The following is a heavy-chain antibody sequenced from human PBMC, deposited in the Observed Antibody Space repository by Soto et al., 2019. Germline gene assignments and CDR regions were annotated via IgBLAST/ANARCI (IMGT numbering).Heavy chain of an antibody. CDR2: IDWDDDK. V-gene: IGHV2-70*04. CDR1: GFSLSTSGMR. CDR3: ARDGYNFCSLGMDX. Sequence: SGATLVNPTQTPTLTCTLSGFSLSTSGMRVSWIRQPPGNALEWLARIDWDDDKFYSTSLKNRITIYKDTSKKQVVLTMTNMDAVDTATYYCARDGYNFCSLGMDXWGQVTTFTVS. D-gene: IGHD3-3*01. J-gene: IGHJ6*02.